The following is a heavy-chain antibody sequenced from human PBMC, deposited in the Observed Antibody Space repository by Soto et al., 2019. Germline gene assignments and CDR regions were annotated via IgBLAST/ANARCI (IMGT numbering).Heavy chain of an antibody. Sequence: QVQLQESGPGLVKPSQTLSLTCTVSGGSISSGGYYWSWIRQHPGKGLEWIGYIYYSGSTYYNPSLKSRVTISVDTSKNQFSLKLSSVTAADTAVYYCARVAYCGGDCYYYFQHWGQGTLVTVSS. J-gene: IGHJ1*01. D-gene: IGHD2-21*02. CDR1: GGSISSGGYY. CDR2: IYYSGST. V-gene: IGHV4-31*03. CDR3: ARVAYCGGDCYYYFQH.